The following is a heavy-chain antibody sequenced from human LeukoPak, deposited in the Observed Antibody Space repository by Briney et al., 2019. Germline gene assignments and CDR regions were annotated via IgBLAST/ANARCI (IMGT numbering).Heavy chain of an antibody. CDR3: ARDGRYYYDSSGRPTGGVDY. V-gene: IGHV3-7*01. CDR1: GFTFSSYW. J-gene: IGHJ4*02. D-gene: IGHD3-22*01. Sequence: GGSLRLSCAASGFTFSSYWMSWVRQAPGKGLEWVANIKQDGSEKYYVDSVKGRFTISRDNAKNSLYLQMNSLRAEDTAVYYCARDGRYYYDSSGRPTGGVDYWGQGTLVTVSS. CDR2: IKQDGSEK.